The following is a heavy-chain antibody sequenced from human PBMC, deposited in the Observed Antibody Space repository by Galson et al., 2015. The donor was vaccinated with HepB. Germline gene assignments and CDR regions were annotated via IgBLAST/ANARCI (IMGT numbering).Heavy chain of an antibody. CDR3: ARDLAAAGTLYY. Sequence: SLRLSCAASGFTVSSNYMSWVRQAPGKGLEWVSVIYSGGSTYYADSVKGRFTISRDNSKNTLYLQMNSLRAEDTAVYYCARDLAAAGTLYYWGQGTLVTVSS. V-gene: IGHV3-66*01. J-gene: IGHJ4*02. CDR1: GFTVSSNY. CDR2: IYSGGST. D-gene: IGHD6-13*01.